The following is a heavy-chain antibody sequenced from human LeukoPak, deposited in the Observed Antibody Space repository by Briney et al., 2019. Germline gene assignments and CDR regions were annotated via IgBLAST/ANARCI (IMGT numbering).Heavy chain of an antibody. J-gene: IGHJ3*02. CDR3: AGYYDSSGYPNDAFDI. CDR2: IYYSGST. CDR1: GGSISSYY. V-gene: IGHV4-59*01. D-gene: IGHD3-22*01. Sequence: PSETLSLTCTVSGGSISSYYWSWIRQPPGKGLEWIGYIYYSGSTNYNPSLKSRVTISVDTSKNQFSLKLSSVTAADTAVYYCAGYYDSSGYPNDAFDIWGQGTMVTVSS.